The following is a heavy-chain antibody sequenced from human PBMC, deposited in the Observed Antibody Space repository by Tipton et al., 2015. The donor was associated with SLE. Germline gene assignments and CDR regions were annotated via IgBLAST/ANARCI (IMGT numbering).Heavy chain of an antibody. CDR1: GVSISSHY. D-gene: IGHD3/OR15-3a*01. CDR3: ARRDFWTGYFDY. V-gene: IGHV4-59*11. J-gene: IGHJ4*02. CDR2: IYYSGST. Sequence: TLSLTCTVSGVSISSHYWSWIRQPPGKGLEWIGYIYYSGSTNYHPSLKGRSTISVDTSKNQFSLKLTSVTAADTAVYYCARRDFWTGYFDYWGQGTLVTVSS.